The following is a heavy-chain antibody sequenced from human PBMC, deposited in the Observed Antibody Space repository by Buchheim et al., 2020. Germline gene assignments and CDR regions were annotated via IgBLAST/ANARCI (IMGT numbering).Heavy chain of an antibody. CDR3: ARDRSWGEADYYYYGMDV. CDR1: GFTFSSYS. Sequence: EVQLVESGGGLVKPGGSLRLSCAASGFTFSSYSMNWVRQAPGKGLEWVSSISSSSSYIYYAASVKGRFTISRDNAKNSLYLQMNSLRAEDTAVYYCARDRSWGEADYYYYGMDVWGQGTT. J-gene: IGHJ6*02. CDR2: ISSSSSYI. D-gene: IGHD3-10*01. V-gene: IGHV3-21*01.